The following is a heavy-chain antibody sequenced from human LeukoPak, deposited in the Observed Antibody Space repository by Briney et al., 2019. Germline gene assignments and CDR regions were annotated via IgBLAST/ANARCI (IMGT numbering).Heavy chain of an antibody. D-gene: IGHD2-15*01. J-gene: IGHJ4*02. Sequence: GGSLRLSCAASGFTFSSYSVNWVRQAPGKGLEWVSSISSSSSYIYYADSVKGRFTISRDNAKNSLYLQMNSLRAEDTAVYYCAIPPGYCSGGSCFDYWGQGTLVTVSS. V-gene: IGHV3-21*01. CDR1: GFTFSSYS. CDR3: AIPPGYCSGGSCFDY. CDR2: ISSSSSYI.